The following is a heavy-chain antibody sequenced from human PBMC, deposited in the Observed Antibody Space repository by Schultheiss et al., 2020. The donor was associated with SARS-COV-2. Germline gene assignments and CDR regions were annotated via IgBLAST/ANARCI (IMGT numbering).Heavy chain of an antibody. Sequence: GESLKISCAASGFTFGSYWMSWVRQAPGKGLEWVANIKPDGSEKFYVDSVKGRFTISRDNAKNSLYLQINSLTPEDTAGYHCARDLKDGDYAGVFDFWGQGTLVKVYS. J-gene: IGHJ4*02. CDR1: GFTFGSYW. CDR3: ARDLKDGDYAGVFDF. D-gene: IGHD4-17*01. CDR2: IKPDGSEK. V-gene: IGHV3-7*01.